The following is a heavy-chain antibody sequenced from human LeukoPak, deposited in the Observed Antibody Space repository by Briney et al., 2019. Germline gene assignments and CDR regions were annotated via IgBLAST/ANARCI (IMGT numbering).Heavy chain of an antibody. CDR1: GITFSSYA. V-gene: IGHV3-23*01. CDR3: AKDRGDYYDTTGCDY. J-gene: IGHJ4*02. Sequence: PGGSLRLSCAASGITFSSYAMTWVRQAPGKGLGWVSAVSGSGGSTYYADSVKGRFTISRDNSKNTLYLQMNSLRAEDTAVYYCAKDRGDYYDTTGCDYWGQGTLSPSPQ. D-gene: IGHD3-22*01. CDR2: VSGSGGST.